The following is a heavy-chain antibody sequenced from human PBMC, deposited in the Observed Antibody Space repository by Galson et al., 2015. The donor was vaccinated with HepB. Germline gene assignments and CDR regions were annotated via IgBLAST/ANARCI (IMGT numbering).Heavy chain of an antibody. CDR2: IYYSGST. CDR1: GGSISSGGYY. D-gene: IGHD3-22*01. CDR3: ARVVYYYDSSGYPSSDYAFDI. J-gene: IGHJ3*02. Sequence: TLSLTCTVSGGSISSGGYYWSWIRQHPGKGLEWIGYIYYSGSTYYNPSLKSRVTISVDTSKNQFSLKLSSVTAADTAVYYCARVVYYYDSSGYPSSDYAFDIWGQGTMVTVSS. V-gene: IGHV4-31*03.